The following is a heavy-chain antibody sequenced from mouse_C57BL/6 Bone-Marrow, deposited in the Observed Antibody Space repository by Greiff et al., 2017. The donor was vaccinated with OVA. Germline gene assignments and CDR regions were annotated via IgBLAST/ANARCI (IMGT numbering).Heavy chain of an antibody. CDR1: GYTFTSYW. CDR2: IYPGSGST. Sequence: QVQLKQPGAELVKPGASVTMSCKASGYTFTSYWITWVKQRPGQGLEWIGDIYPGSGSTNYNEKFKSKATLTVDTSSSTAYMQLSSLTSEDSAVYYCARREITTFYYYAMDYWGQGTSGTVSS. V-gene: IGHV1-55*01. J-gene: IGHJ4*01. CDR3: ARREITTFYYYAMDY. D-gene: IGHD2-4*01.